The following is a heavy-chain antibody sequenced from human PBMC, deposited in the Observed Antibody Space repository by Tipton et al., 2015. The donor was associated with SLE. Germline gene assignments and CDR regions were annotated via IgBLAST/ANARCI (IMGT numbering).Heavy chain of an antibody. V-gene: IGHV4-34*01. J-gene: IGHJ6*03. D-gene: IGHD5-18*01. CDR3: ARGVRLLNQYYYYMDV. CDR2: INHSGST. Sequence: TLSLTCAVYGGSFSGYYWSWIRQPPGKGLEWIGEINHSGSTNHNPSLKSRVTISVDTSKNQFSLKLSSVTAADTAVYYCARGVRLLNQYYYYMDVWGKGTTVTVSS. CDR1: GGSFSGYY.